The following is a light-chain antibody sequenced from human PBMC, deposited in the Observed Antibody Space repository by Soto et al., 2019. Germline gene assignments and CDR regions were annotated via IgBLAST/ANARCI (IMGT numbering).Light chain of an antibody. Sequence: EIVLTQSPATLSLSPGEKATLSCRASQSINTYLGWYQQKPGQAPRLLIYDAANRATGVPARFSGSGSGTDFTLTITNLEPEDFAVYYCQQYNNWPYTVRQGTKVDIK. V-gene: IGKV3-11*01. J-gene: IGKJ2*01. CDR1: QSINTY. CDR2: DAA. CDR3: QQYNNWPYT.